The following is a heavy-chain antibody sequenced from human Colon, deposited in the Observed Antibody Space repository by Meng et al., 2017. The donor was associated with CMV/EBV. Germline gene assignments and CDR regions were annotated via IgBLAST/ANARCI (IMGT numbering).Heavy chain of an antibody. Sequence: GGSQRLSCAASGFTLRNSAMTWVRQAPGKGLEWVSSISGSGSTTYYADSVKGRFSISRDNSKNTLSLQMNSLRAEDTAVYYCAKGLFAAGSLVYFDFWGQGTLVTVSS. J-gene: IGHJ4*02. CDR2: ISGSGSTT. CDR1: GFTLRNSA. D-gene: IGHD6-19*01. V-gene: IGHV3-23*01. CDR3: AKGLFAAGSLVYFDF.